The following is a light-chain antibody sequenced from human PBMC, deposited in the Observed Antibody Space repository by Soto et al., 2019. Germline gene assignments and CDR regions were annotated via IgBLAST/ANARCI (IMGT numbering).Light chain of an antibody. J-gene: IGKJ1*01. CDR2: GAS. Sequence: EIVLTQSPAPLSVSPGEGATLSCRASQSVSSNLAWYQQKPGQAPRLLIYGASTRATGIPARFSGSGSGTEFTLTISSLQSEDFAVYYCQQYNNWPPWTFGQGTKVEIK. CDR1: QSVSSN. V-gene: IGKV3-15*01. CDR3: QQYNNWPPWT.